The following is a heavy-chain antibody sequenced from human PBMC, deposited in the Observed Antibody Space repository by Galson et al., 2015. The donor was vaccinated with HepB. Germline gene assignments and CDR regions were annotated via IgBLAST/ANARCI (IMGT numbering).Heavy chain of an antibody. D-gene: IGHD2-15*01. Sequence: SVKVSCKASGGTFSSYAISWVRQAPGQGLEWMGGIIPIFGTANYAQKFQGRVTITADESTSTAYMELSSLRSEDTAVYYCARGGVAAKDRIDHYYYYGMDVWGQGTTVTVSS. V-gene: IGHV1-69*13. J-gene: IGHJ6*02. CDR3: ARGGVAAKDRIDHYYYYGMDV. CDR2: IIPIFGTA. CDR1: GGTFSSYA.